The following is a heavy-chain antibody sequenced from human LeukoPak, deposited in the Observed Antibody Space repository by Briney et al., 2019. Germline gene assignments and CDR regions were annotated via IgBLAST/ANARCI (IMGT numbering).Heavy chain of an antibody. J-gene: IGHJ3*02. CDR3: AREVGGSYIAAFDI. CDR1: GGSISSYY. CDR2: IYYSGST. V-gene: IGHV4-59*01. D-gene: IGHD1-26*01. Sequence: SETLSLTCTVSGGSISSYYWSWIRQPPGKGLEWIGYIYYSGSTNYKPSLKSRVTISVDTSKNQFSLKLSSVTAADTAVYYCAREVGGSYIAAFDIWGQGTMVTVSS.